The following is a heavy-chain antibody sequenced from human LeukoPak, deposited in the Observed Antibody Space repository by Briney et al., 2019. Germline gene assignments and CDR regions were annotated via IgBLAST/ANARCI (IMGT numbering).Heavy chain of an antibody. CDR3: AFSPRTATSHP. V-gene: IGHV3-64D*06. CDR1: GFTLSSYS. Sequence: GGSLRLSCSASGFTLSSYSMHWVRQAPGKGLESVSAITNNGVSTFYADSVKGRFTISRDNSKNTLYLQMSSLRPEDTAVYYCAFSPRTATSHPWGQRTLVTVSS. D-gene: IGHD5-18*01. J-gene: IGHJ5*02. CDR2: ITNNGVST.